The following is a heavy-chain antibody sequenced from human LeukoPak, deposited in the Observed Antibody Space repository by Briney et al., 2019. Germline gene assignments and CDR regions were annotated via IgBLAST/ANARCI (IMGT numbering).Heavy chain of an antibody. Sequence: SETLSLTCTASGGSISSYYWSWIRQPPGKGLEWIGYIYYSGSTNYNPSLKSRVTISVDTSKNQFSLKLSSVTAADTAVYYCARVSRYYDILTGYQNWFDPWGQGTLVTVSS. J-gene: IGHJ5*02. V-gene: IGHV4-59*01. CDR2: IYYSGST. CDR3: ARVSRYYDILTGYQNWFDP. CDR1: GGSISSYY. D-gene: IGHD3-9*01.